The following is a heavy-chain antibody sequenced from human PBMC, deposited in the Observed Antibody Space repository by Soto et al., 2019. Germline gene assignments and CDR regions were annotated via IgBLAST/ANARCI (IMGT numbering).Heavy chain of an antibody. CDR2: IGVSHTHI. CDR1: GGSFSGNY. J-gene: IGHJ4*02. CDR3: ARDDEGGSYCDLGY. V-gene: IGHV3-21*01. D-gene: IGHD3-10*01. Sequence: ETLSLTCAVFGGSFSGNYWNWVRQAPGKGLEWVSAIGVSHTHIYYADSVKGRFTISRDDAKNSLYLQMNSLRAEDTAIYYCARDDEGGSYCDLGYWGQGTLVTVSS.